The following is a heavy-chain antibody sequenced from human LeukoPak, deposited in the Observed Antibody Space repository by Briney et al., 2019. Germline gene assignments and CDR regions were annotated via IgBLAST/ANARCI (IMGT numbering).Heavy chain of an antibody. CDR2: IGIDSGNT. CDR1: GFTFSDC. J-gene: IGHJ4*02. Sequence: GGSLRLSCAASGFTFSDCMNWVRQAPGKGLEWISYIGIDSGNTNYADSVKGRFTISGDKAKNSLYLQMNSLRVEDTAVYYKYAFDNWGQGTLVTVSS. V-gene: IGHV3-48*01. D-gene: IGHD2-2*01. CDR3: YAFDN.